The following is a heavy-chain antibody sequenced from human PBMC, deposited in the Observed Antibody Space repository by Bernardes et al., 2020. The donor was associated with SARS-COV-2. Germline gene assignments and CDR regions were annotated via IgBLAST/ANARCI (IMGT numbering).Heavy chain of an antibody. J-gene: IGHJ4*02. D-gene: IGHD2-2*01. CDR1: GGSLRGNY. CDR3: ARVSMKYQLPRHFDL. V-gene: IGHV4-34*01. Sequence: SETLSLTCTVSGGSLRGNYWTWIRQPPGKGLEWIGEVDHTGDTNYNASLKSRVIISAATSENQFSLRMTSVTAADTAMYYCARVSMKYQLPRHFDLWGQGTLVTVSS. CDR2: VDHTGDT.